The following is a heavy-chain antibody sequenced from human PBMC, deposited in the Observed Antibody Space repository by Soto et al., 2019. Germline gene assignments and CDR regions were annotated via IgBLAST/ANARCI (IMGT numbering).Heavy chain of an antibody. CDR2: ISSSSSTI. Sequence: EVQLVESGGGLVQPGGSLRLSCAASGFTFSSYSMNWVRQAPGKGLEWVSYISSSSSTIYYADSVKGRFTISRDNAKNSLYLQIVSLRAEDTGVYYCASASSSCNGSLRFDYWGQGTRVTVSS. CDR1: GFTFSSYS. J-gene: IGHJ4*02. D-gene: IGHD6-13*01. V-gene: IGHV3-48*01. CDR3: ASASSSCNGSLRFDY.